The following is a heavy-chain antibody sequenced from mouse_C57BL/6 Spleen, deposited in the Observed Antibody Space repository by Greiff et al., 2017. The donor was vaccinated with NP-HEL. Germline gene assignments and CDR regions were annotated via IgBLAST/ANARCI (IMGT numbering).Heavy chain of an antibody. CDR3: ASDYSFY. J-gene: IGHJ2*01. CDR1: GYTFTDYY. CDR2: INPNNGGT. Sequence: EVQLQQSGPELVKPGASVKISCKASGYTFTDYYMNWVKQSHGKSLEWIGDINPNNGGTSYNQKFKGKATLTVDKSSSTAYMELRSLTSEDSAVYYCASDYSFYWGQSTTLTVSS. D-gene: IGHD2-12*01. V-gene: IGHV1-26*01.